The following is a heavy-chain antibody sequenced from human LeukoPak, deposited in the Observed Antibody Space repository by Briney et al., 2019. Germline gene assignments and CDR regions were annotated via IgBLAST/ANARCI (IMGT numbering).Heavy chain of an antibody. J-gene: IGHJ4*02. CDR3: AKDRGFGELFIDY. CDR1: GFTFSSYG. Sequence: GGSLRLSCAASGFTFSSYGMHWVRQAPGKGLEGGAVISYGGSNKYYADSVKGRFTISTDNSKNTLYLQMNSLRADDTAVYYCAKDRGFGELFIDYWGQGTLVTVSS. D-gene: IGHD3-10*01. CDR2: ISYGGSNK. V-gene: IGHV3-30*18.